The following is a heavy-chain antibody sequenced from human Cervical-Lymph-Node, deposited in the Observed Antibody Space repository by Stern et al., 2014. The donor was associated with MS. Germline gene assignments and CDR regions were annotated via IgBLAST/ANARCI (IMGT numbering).Heavy chain of an antibody. CDR1: GFTFSDYA. J-gene: IGHJ4*02. CDR2: ISGSGGST. D-gene: IGHD1-26*01. Sequence: EVQLVQSWGGLAQPGGSLRLSCAGSGFTFSDYAMSWVRQAPGKGLEWVSGISGSGGSTYYAASVQGRFNISRDKSMDTMYLQMSSLRVDDTAVYYCAKGSRIVGSTEFDSWGQGTLVTVSS. V-gene: IGHV3-23*04. CDR3: AKGSRIVGSTEFDS.